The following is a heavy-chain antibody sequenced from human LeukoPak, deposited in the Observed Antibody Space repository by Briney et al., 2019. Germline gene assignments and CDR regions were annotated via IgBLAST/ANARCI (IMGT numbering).Heavy chain of an antibody. CDR3: ARGSPYGDAFDY. CDR1: GYTFTSYD. CDR2: MNTNSGNT. D-gene: IGHD4-17*01. Sequence: ASVKVSCKASGYTFTSYDINWVRQATGQGLEWMGWMNTNSGNTGYAQKFQGRVTMTRNTSISTAYMELSSLRSEDTAVYYCARGSPYGDAFDYWGQGTLVTVSS. V-gene: IGHV1-8*01. J-gene: IGHJ4*02.